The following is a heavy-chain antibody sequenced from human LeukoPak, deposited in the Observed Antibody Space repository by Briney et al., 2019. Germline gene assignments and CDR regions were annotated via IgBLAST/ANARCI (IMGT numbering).Heavy chain of an antibody. D-gene: IGHD5-12*01. J-gene: IGHJ4*02. V-gene: IGHV3-53*01. Sequence: GGSLRLSCAASGFTVSSNYMSWVRQAPGKGLEWVSVIYRGGSTYYADSVKGRFTISRDNSKNTLYLQMNSLRAEDTAVYYCARQAPRGYDYLDYCGQGTLVTVSS. CDR2: IYRGGST. CDR3: ARQAPRGYDYLDY. CDR1: GFTVSSNY.